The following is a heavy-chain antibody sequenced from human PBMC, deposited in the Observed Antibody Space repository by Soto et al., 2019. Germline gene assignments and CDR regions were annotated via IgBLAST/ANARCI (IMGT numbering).Heavy chain of an antibody. Sequence: QVQLVESGGGVVPPGGSLRVSCVASGFTFSSYNMHWVRQAPGEGLEWVAVISFDGANTFYADSVKGRFTISRDISRDTLYLQMSSLRDEDTAMYLCARDGYNRGGFDYWGQGTQVTVSS. J-gene: IGHJ4*02. CDR2: ISFDGANT. CDR3: ARDGYNRGGFDY. CDR1: GFTFSSYN. D-gene: IGHD3-10*01. V-gene: IGHV3-30-3*01.